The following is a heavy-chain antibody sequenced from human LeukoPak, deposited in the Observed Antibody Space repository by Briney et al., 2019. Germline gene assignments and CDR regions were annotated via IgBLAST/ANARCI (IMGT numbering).Heavy chain of an antibody. CDR2: IYYSGST. J-gene: IGHJ6*02. CDR1: GGSISSGDYY. V-gene: IGHV4-30-4*01. CDR3: ARVGRVGMDV. Sequence: SETLSLTCTVSGGSISSGDYYWSWIRQPPGKGLEWIGYIYYSGSTYYNPSLKSRVTISVDRSKNQFSLKLSSVTAADTAVYYCARVGRVGMDVWGQGTTVTVSS.